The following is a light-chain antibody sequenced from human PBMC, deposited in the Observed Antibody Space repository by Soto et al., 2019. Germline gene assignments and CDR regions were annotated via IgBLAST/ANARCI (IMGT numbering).Light chain of an antibody. CDR3: QQYGSSPLT. V-gene: IGKV3-20*01. Sequence: EIVFTQSPGTLSLSPGERATLSCRASQSVSSSYLAWYQQKPGQAPRLLIYGASSRATGIPDRFSGSGSGTDFTLTISXLEPEDFAVYYCQQYGSSPLTFGGGTKWIS. CDR2: GAS. J-gene: IGKJ4*01. CDR1: QSVSSSY.